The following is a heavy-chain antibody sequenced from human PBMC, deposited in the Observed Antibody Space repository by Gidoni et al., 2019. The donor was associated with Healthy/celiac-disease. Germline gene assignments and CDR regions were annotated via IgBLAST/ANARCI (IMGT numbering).Heavy chain of an antibody. CDR1: GGSISSSNW. Sequence: QVQLQESGPGLVKPSGTLSLTCAVSGGSISSSNWWSWVRQPPGRGLEWIGEIYHSGSTNYNPSLKSRVTISVDKSKNQFSLKLSSVTAADTAVYYCARDVTGDFLGGLVSVGWFDPWGQGTLVTVSS. V-gene: IGHV4-4*02. J-gene: IGHJ5*02. D-gene: IGHD3-10*01. CDR3: ARDVTGDFLGGLVSVGWFDP. CDR2: IYHSGST.